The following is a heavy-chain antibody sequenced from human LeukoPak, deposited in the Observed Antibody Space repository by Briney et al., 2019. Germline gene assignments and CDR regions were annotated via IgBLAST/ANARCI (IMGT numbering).Heavy chain of an antibody. CDR3: ATPLTVTYSTGWYYFDY. V-gene: IGHV5-51*01. Sequence: GESLKISCKCAGSSFTGYWNGWVRQMPGKGLEWMGIIYPGDSDTRYSPSFQGQVPISADKSISTAYLKWSSIKSYPNARYYIATPLTVTYSTGWYYFDYWGQGTLVTVSS. CDR1: GSSFTGYW. D-gene: IGHD6-19*01. CDR2: IYPGDSDT. J-gene: IGHJ4*02.